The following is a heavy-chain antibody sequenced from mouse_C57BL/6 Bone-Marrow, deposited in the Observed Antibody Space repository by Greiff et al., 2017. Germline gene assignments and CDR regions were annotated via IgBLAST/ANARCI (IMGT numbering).Heavy chain of an antibody. J-gene: IGHJ1*03. Sequence: EVQGVESGGDLVKPGGSLKLSCAASGFTFSSYGMYWVRQTPDKRLEWVATISSGGSYTYYPDSVKGRFTISRDNAKNTLYLQMRSLKSEDTAMYYCARRGTSWYFDVWGTGTTVTVSS. CDR2: ISSGGSYT. V-gene: IGHV5-6*01. CDR1: GFTFSSYG. D-gene: IGHD3-3*01. CDR3: ARRGTSWYFDV.